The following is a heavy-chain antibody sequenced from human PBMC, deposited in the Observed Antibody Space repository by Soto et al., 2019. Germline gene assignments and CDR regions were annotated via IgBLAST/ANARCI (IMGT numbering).Heavy chain of an antibody. D-gene: IGHD3-10*01. V-gene: IGHV1-69*02. CDR3: AGGLMVRGFIIDY. Sequence: ASVKVSCKASGGTFSSYTISWVRQAPGQGLEWMGRIIPILGIANYAQKFQGRVTITADKSTSTAYMELSSLRSEDTAVYYCAGGLMVRGFIIDYWGQGTLVTVSS. CDR2: IIPILGIA. J-gene: IGHJ4*02. CDR1: GGTFSSYT.